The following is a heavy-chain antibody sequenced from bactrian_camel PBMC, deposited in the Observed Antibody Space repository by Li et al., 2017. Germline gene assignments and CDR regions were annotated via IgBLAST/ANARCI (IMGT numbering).Heavy chain of an antibody. CDR3: AAASRPIFAGYRFSPSDFDF. D-gene: IGHD1*01. CDR2: IYPPINFS. V-gene: IGHV3S6*01. J-gene: IGHJ6*01. Sequence: HVQLVESGGGLVQPGGSLTLSVVRSGSTTSGVSLAWFRQAPGEEREGVAVIYPPINFSHYADSVKGRFTISLDNAKNTVSLQMNSLKPEDSGMYYCAAASRPIFAGYRFSPSDFDFWGQGTQVTVS. CDR1: GSTTSGVS.